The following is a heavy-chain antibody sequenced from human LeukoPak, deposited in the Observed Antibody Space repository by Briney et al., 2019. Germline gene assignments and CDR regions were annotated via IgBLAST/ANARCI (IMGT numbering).Heavy chain of an antibody. D-gene: IGHD3-16*02. Sequence: SETLSLTCTVSGASIRSYFWSWFRQPAGKGLEWIGRVHSNGDTYYNPSLESRVTVSMDTSKNQFALNLTSLTAADTAVYYCARDIGLAHWGQGTLVTVSS. CDR2: VHSNGDT. V-gene: IGHV4-4*07. CDR1: GASIRSYF. J-gene: IGHJ4*02. CDR3: ARDIGLAH.